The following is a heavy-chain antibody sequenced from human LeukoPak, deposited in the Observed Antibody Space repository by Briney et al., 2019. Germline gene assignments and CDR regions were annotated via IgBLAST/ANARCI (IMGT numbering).Heavy chain of an antibody. J-gene: IGHJ4*02. CDR1: GGSISSSSYY. CDR2: IYYSGST. Sequence: SETLSLTCTVSGGSISSSSYYWGWIRQPPGKGLEWIGSIYYSGSTYYNPSLKSRVTISVDTSKNQFSLKPSSVTAADTAVYYCARGSSIAARFDYWGQGTLVTVSS. D-gene: IGHD6-6*01. V-gene: IGHV4-39*01. CDR3: ARGSSIAARFDY.